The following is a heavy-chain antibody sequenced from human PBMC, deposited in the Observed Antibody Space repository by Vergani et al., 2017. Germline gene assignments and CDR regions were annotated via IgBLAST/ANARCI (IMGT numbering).Heavy chain of an antibody. V-gene: IGHV3-21*01. J-gene: IGHJ4*02. D-gene: IGHD1-1*01. CDR2: ISSSSGDI. Sequence: EVQLVESGGGLVKPGGSLRLSCAASGFTFSSYSMNWVRQAPGKGLEWVSSISSSSGDIYYADSVKGRFTISRDNAKKSLYLQMNRLRAEDTAVYYCAGGEMGNWDGPPSFDYWGQGTLVTVSS. CDR1: GFTFSSYS. CDR3: AGGEMGNWDGPPSFDY.